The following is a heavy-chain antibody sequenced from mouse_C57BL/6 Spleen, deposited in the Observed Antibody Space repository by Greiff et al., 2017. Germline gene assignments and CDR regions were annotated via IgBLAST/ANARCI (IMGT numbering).Heavy chain of an antibody. J-gene: IGHJ3*01. V-gene: IGHV1-42*01. CDR2: INPSTGGT. CDR1: GYSFTGYY. CDR3: ATRGITTVVEKAGFAY. Sequence: FQLQQSGPELVKPGASVKISCKASGYSFTGYYMNWVKQSPEKSLEWIGEINPSTGGTTYNQKFKAKATLTVDKSSSTAYMQLESLTSEDSAVYYCATRGITTVVEKAGFAYWGQGTLVTVSA. D-gene: IGHD1-1*01.